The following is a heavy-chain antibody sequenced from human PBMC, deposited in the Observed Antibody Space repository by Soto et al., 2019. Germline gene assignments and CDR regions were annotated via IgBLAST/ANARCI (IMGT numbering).Heavy chain of an antibody. D-gene: IGHD2-15*01. CDR1: GGSLSSGDYY. Sequence: QVQLQESGPGLVKPSQTLSRTCNVSGGSLSSGDYYWSWLRQSPGKGLEWIGYMHYRAIPYYNPSLTRLISISVDTSKNQFSFTMASLAAADTAVYFGARAVGILYHYFDSLGQGTLVTVSS. CDR2: MHYRAIP. V-gene: IGHV4-30-4*01. CDR3: ARAVGILYHYFDS. J-gene: IGHJ4*02.